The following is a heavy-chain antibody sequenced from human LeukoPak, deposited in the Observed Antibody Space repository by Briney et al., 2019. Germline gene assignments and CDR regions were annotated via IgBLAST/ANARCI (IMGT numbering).Heavy chain of an antibody. J-gene: IGHJ6*03. Sequence: ASVKVSCKASGYTFTSYGISWVRQAPGQGLEWMGWISAYNGNTNYAQKLQGRVTMTTDTSTSTAYMGLRSLRSDDTAVYYCARGVVVPAAPYYYYYMDVWGKGTTVTVSS. CDR3: ARGVVVPAAPYYYYYMDV. CDR2: ISAYNGNT. CDR1: GYTFTSYG. V-gene: IGHV1-18*01. D-gene: IGHD2-2*01.